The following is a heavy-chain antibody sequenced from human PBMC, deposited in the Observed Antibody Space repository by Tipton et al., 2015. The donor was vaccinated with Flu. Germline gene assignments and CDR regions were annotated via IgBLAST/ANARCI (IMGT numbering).Heavy chain of an antibody. J-gene: IGHJ4*02. CDR3: ARDYGGHIYY. Sequence: TLPLTCTVSGGSISSGSYYWSWIRQPAGKGLEWIGRIYTSGSTNYNPSLKSRVTISVDTSKNQFSLKLSSVTAADTAVYYCARDYGGHIYYWGQGTLVTVSS. V-gene: IGHV4-61*02. D-gene: IGHD2-21*01. CDR2: IYTSGST. CDR1: GGSISSGSYY.